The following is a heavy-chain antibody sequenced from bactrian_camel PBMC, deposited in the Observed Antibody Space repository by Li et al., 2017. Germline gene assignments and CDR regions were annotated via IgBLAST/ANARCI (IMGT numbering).Heavy chain of an antibody. CDR3: AAQPRRCSSWPPISKYEFDY. Sequence: VQLVESGGGSVQAGGSLSLSCATRGYTRRSGCLAWFRQVPGKEREMVAQIQDDGAKHYDSTAEGRFTISKDNAKNTLYLQMNSLKPEDTAMYICAAQPRRCSSWPPISKYEFDYWGQGTQVTVS. CDR1: GYTRRSGC. D-gene: IGHD3*01. V-gene: IGHV3S55*01. CDR2: IQDDGAK. J-gene: IGHJ4*01.